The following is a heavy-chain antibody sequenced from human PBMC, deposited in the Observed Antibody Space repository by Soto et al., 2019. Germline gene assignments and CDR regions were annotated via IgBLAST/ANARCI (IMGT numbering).Heavy chain of an antibody. CDR1: GGSISSYY. CDR2: IYYSGST. D-gene: IGHD2-15*01. Sequence: SETLSLTCTVSGGSISSYYWSWIRQPPGKGLEWIGYIYYSGSTNYNPSLKSRVTISVDTSKNQFSLKLSSVTAADTAVYYCARVSYGGKSADYWGQGTLVTVSS. V-gene: IGHV4-59*01. CDR3: ARVSYGGKSADY. J-gene: IGHJ4*02.